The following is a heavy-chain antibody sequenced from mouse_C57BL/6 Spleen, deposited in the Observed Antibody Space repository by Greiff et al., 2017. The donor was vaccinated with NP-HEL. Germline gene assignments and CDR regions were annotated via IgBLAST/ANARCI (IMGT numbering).Heavy chain of an antibody. V-gene: IGHV1-61*01. Sequence: QVQLQQPGAELVRPGSSVKLSCKASGYTFTSYWMDWVKQRPGQGLEWIGNIYPSDSETHYNQKFKDKATLTVDKSSSTAYMQLSSLTSEDSAVYYCARSYYNAMDYWGQGTSVTVSS. CDR3: ARSYYNAMDY. CDR2: IYPSDSET. J-gene: IGHJ4*01. CDR1: GYTFTSYW. D-gene: IGHD2-12*01.